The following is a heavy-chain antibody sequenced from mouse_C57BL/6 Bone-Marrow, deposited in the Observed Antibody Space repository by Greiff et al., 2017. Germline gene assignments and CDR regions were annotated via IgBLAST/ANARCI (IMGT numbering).Heavy chain of an antibody. D-gene: IGHD2-5*01. CDR2: ISNGGGST. V-gene: IGHV5-12*01. CDR3: ERAYYSSCGFAY. CDR1: GFTFSDYY. J-gene: IGHJ3*01. Sequence: DVHLVESGGGLVQPGGSLKLSCAASGFTFSDYYMYWVRQTPEKRLEWVAYISNGGGSTYYPDNVKGRFTISRDNAKNTLYLQMSRLKSEDTAMYYCERAYYSSCGFAYWGQGTLVTVSA.